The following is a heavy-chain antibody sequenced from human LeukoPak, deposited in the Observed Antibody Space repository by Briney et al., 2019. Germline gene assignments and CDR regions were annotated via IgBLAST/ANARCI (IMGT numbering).Heavy chain of an antibody. CDR1: GFTFSGYW. V-gene: IGHV3-74*01. CDR3: ARNYVWGNYRYFDY. Sequence: GGSLRLSCAASGFTFSGYWMHWVRQAPGKGLVWVSRINSDGTSTSNADSVKGRFTISRDNAKNTLYLQMNSLRAEDTAVYYCARNYVWGNYRYFDYWGQGTLVTVSS. D-gene: IGHD3-16*02. J-gene: IGHJ4*02. CDR2: INSDGTST.